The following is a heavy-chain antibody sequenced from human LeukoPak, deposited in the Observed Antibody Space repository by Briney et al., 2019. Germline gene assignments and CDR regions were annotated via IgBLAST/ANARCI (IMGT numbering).Heavy chain of an antibody. V-gene: IGHV1-18*01. Sequence: ASVKVSCKASGYTFTSYGISWVRQAPGQGLEWMGWISAYNGNTNYAQKLQGRVTMTTDTSTSTAYMELRSLRPDDTAVYYCARGTWYYDILTGSNGFDYWGQGTLVTVSS. CDR2: ISAYNGNT. D-gene: IGHD3-9*01. J-gene: IGHJ4*02. CDR1: GYTFTSYG. CDR3: ARGTWYYDILTGSNGFDY.